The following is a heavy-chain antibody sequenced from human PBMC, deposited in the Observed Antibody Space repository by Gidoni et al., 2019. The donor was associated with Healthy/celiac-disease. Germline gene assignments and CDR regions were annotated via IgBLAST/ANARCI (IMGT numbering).Heavy chain of an antibody. Sequence: QVQLVQSGAEVKKPGSSVKVSCKASGGTLSSYAISWVRQAPGQGLEWMGRIIPILGIANYAQKFQGRVTITADKSTSTAYMELSSLRSEDTAVYYCARDYYGSGSYYPSWFDPWGQGTLVTVSS. CDR2: IIPILGIA. D-gene: IGHD3-10*01. CDR1: GGTLSSYA. V-gene: IGHV1-69*04. J-gene: IGHJ5*02. CDR3: ARDYYGSGSYYPSWFDP.